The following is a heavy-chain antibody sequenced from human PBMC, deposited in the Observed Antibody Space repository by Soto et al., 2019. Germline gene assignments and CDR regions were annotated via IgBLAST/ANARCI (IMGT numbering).Heavy chain of an antibody. CDR2: IYYSGST. J-gene: IGHJ5*02. D-gene: IGHD6-13*01. CDR1: GGSISSSSYY. Sequence: SETLSLTCTVSGGSISSSSYYWGWIRQPPGKGLEWIGSIYYSGSTYYNPSLKSRVTISVDTSKNQFSLKLSSVTAADTAVYYCARRGLGSSWYYFDPWGQGTLVTVSS. CDR3: ARRGLGSSWYYFDP. V-gene: IGHV4-39*01.